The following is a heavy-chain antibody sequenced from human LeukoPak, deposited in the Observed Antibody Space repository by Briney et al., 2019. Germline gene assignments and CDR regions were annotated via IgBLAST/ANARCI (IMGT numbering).Heavy chain of an antibody. CDR2: ISGSGGST. D-gene: IGHD3-10*01. V-gene: IGHV3-23*01. J-gene: IGHJ4*02. CDR1: GFTLSSYA. Sequence: GGSLRLSCAASGFTLSSYAMSWVRQAPGKGLEWVSAISGSGGSTYYADSVKGRFTISRDNSKNTLYLQMNSLRAEDTAVYYCAKVRSGSYYATYWGQGTLVTVSS. CDR3: AKVRSGSYYATY.